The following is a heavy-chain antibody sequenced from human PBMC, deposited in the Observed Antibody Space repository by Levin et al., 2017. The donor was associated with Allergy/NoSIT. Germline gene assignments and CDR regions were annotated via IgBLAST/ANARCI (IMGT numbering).Heavy chain of an antibody. CDR3: ARDHRYCSGSSCYRGGDFGY. CDR1: GFTFNNYW. V-gene: IGHV3-7*04. CDR2: IKGDESEK. J-gene: IGHJ4*02. Sequence: ASVKVSCAASGFTFNNYWMSWVRQAPGKGLEWVANIKGDESEKYYVDSVKGRFTISRDNAKNSLYLQMNSLRAEDSALYYCARDHRYCSGSSCYRGGDFGYWGRGTLVTVSS. D-gene: IGHD2-2*02.